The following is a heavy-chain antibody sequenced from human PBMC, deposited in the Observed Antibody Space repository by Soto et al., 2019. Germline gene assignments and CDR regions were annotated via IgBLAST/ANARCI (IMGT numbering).Heavy chain of an antibody. Sequence: VQLVESGGGLVRPGRSLRLSCVGSGFTFSDSYMSWIRQAPGKGLQWVAYISGSSGYTGYADSVKGRFTISRDNAKNSLYLQMNSLRAEDTAVYYCARDRGGYGPPDVWGQGTTVTVSS. D-gene: IGHD3-10*01. J-gene: IGHJ6*02. CDR1: GFTFSDSY. V-gene: IGHV3-11*06. CDR3: ARDRGGYGPPDV. CDR2: ISGSSGYT.